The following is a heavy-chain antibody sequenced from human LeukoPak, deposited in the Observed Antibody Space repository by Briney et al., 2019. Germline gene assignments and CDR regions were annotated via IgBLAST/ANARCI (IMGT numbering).Heavy chain of an antibody. D-gene: IGHD3-3*01. CDR2: ISGSGGST. CDR1: GFTFSSYA. J-gene: IGHJ4*02. V-gene: IGHV3-23*01. Sequence: GGSLRLSCAASGFTFSSYAMSWVRQAPGKGLEWVSAISGSGGSTYYADSVKGRFTISRDNSKNTLYLQMNSLRAEGTAVYYCAEDRFLEWLFPIDYWGQGTLVTVSS. CDR3: AEDRFLEWLFPIDY.